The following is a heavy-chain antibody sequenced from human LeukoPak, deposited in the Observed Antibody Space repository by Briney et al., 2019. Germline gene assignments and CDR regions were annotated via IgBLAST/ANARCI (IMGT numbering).Heavy chain of an antibody. CDR2: ISAYNGNT. CDR1: GYTFTSYG. CDR3: ARVRTRVTMIVVVIDY. J-gene: IGHJ4*02. D-gene: IGHD3-22*01. Sequence: GASVKVSCKASGYTFTSYGISWVRQAPGQGLEWMGWISAYNGNTNYAQKLQGRVTMTTDTPTSTAYMELRSLRSDDTAVYYCARVRTRVTMIVVVIDYWGQGTLVTVSS. V-gene: IGHV1-18*01.